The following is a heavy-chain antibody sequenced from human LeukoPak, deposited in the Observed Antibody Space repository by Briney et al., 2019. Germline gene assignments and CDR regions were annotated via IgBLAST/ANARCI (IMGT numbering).Heavy chain of an antibody. CDR3: ARDPIVVVTPDYYYYGMDV. CDR2: IKQDGSEK. V-gene: IGHV3-7*05. CDR1: GFTFSSYW. Sequence: GGSLRLSCAASGFTFSSYWMSWVRQAPGKGLEWVANIKQDGSEKYYVDSVKGRFTISRDNAKNSLYLQMNSLRAGDTAVYYCARDPIVVVTPDYYYYGMDVWGQGTTVTVSS. J-gene: IGHJ6*02. D-gene: IGHD3-22*01.